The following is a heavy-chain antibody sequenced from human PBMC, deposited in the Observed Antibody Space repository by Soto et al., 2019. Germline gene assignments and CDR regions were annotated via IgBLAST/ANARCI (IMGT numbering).Heavy chain of an antibody. V-gene: IGHV2-5*02. D-gene: IGHD4-17*01. CDR3: AHRRDYYGDWNSGQFDY. CDR1: GFSISTSGVG. J-gene: IGHJ4*02. Sequence: QITLKESGPTLVEPTQTLTLTCSLSGFSISTSGVGVGWIRQTPGKALEWLVFIYWDDAKRYSPSLKSRLAITKDTSKNQVVLTMTDMDPVDTGTYYCAHRRDYYGDWNSGQFDYWGQGTLVTVSS. CDR2: IYWDDAK.